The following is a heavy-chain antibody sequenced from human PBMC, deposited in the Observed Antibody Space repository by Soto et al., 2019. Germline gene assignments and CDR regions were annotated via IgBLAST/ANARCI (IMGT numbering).Heavy chain of an antibody. V-gene: IGHV4-30-4*01. J-gene: IGHJ6*02. CDR3: ARDNILGILYGGMDV. CDR1: GGSISIGDYY. Sequence: SETLSLTCTVSGGSISIGDYYWSCIRQPPGKGLEWIGYIYYSGSTYYNPSLKSRVTISVDTSKNQFSLKLSSVTAADTAVYYCARDNILGILYGGMDVWGQGTTVTSP. D-gene: IGHD3-3*01. CDR2: IYYSGST.